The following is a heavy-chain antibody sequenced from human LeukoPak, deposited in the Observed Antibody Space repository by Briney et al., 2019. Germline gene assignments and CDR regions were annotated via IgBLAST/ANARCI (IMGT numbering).Heavy chain of an antibody. CDR3: ARSDMVRGPRDY. Sequence: GGSLRLSCAASGFTFSSYAMSWVRQAPGKGLEWVAVISYDGSNKYYADSVKGRFTISRDNSKNTLYLQMNSLRAEDTAVYYCARSDMVRGPRDYWGQGTLVTVSS. D-gene: IGHD3-10*01. CDR2: ISYDGSNK. J-gene: IGHJ4*02. V-gene: IGHV3-30*04. CDR1: GFTFSSYA.